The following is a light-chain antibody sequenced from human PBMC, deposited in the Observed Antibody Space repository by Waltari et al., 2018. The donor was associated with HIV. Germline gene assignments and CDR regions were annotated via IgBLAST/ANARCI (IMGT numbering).Light chain of an antibody. V-gene: IGLV2-8*01. Sequence: QSALTQPPSASGSPGQSFTISCTGTSSDVGGYNYVSWYQQHPGKAPKLMIDEVSKRPSGVPDRVSGSKSGNTASLTVSGLQAEDEADYYCNSYAGSNNVVFGGGTKVTVL. J-gene: IGLJ2*01. CDR2: EVS. CDR1: SSDVGGYNY. CDR3: NSYAGSNNVV.